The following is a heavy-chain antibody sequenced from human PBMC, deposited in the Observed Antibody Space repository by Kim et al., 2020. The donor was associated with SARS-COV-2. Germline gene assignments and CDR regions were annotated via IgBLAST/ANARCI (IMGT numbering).Heavy chain of an antibody. CDR2: ISFDGSNK. V-gene: IGHV3-30-3*01. J-gene: IGHJ3*02. CDR1: GFTFSNYA. CDR3: VRDPKRGYSYGWGAFDI. Sequence: GGSLRLSCAASGFTFSNYAMHWVRQAPGKGLEWVALISFDGSNKNYADSVKGRFTISRDNSKNTLYRQMNSLRADDTAVYYCVRDPKRGYSYGWGAFDIWGQGTMVTVSS. D-gene: IGHD5-12*01.